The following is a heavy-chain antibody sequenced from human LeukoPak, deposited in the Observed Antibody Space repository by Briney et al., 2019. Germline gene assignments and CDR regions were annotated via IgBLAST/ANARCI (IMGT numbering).Heavy chain of an antibody. CDR1: GGSISTSNW. D-gene: IGHD3-22*01. V-gene: IGHV4-4*02. Sequence: SETLSLTCAVSGGSISTSNWWSWVRQPPGKGLEWIGEIYHSGNTNYNPSLKSRVTISVDTSKNQFSLKLSSVTAADTAVYYCARGGRLFLPYWGQGTLVTVSS. J-gene: IGHJ4*02. CDR3: ARGGRLFLPY. CDR2: IYHSGNT.